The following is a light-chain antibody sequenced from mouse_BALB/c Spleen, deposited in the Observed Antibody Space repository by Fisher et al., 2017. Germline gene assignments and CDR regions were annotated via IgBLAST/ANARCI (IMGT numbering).Light chain of an antibody. J-gene: IGKJ1*01. CDR2: RTS. Sequence: IVLTQTPAIMSASPGEKVTMTCSASSSVSYMYWYQQKPGSSPKPWIYRTSNLASGVPVRFSGSGSGTSYSLTISSMEAEDAATYYCQQWSSNPWTFGGGTKLEIK. CDR1: SSVSY. CDR3: QQWSSNPWT. V-gene: IGKV4-68*01.